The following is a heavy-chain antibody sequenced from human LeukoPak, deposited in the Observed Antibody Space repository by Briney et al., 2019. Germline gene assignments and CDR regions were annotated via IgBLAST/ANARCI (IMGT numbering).Heavy chain of an antibody. J-gene: IGHJ4*02. CDR3: ARGVRDYVWGSYRTIWLYDY. Sequence: SETLSLTCAVYGGSFSGYYWSWIRQPPGKGLEWIGEINHSGSTNYNPSLTSRVTISVDTSKNQFSLKLSSVTAADTAVYYCARGVRDYVWGSYRTIWLYDYWGQGTLVTVSS. V-gene: IGHV4-34*01. D-gene: IGHD3-16*01. CDR1: GGSFSGYY. CDR2: INHSGST.